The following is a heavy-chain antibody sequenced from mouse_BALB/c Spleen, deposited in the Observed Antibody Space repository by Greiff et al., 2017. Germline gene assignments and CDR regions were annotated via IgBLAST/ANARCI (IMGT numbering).Heavy chain of an antibody. CDR3: ARGEYGNLSWFAY. Sequence: QVQLKQSGPGLVAPSQSLSITCTVSGFSLTSYGVHWVRQPPGKGLEWLGVIWAGGSTNYNSALMSRLSISKDNSKSQVFLKMNSLQTDDTAMYYCARGEYGNLSWFAYWGQGTLVTVSA. J-gene: IGHJ3*01. D-gene: IGHD2-10*02. CDR1: GFSLTSYG. CDR2: IWAGGST. V-gene: IGHV2-9*02.